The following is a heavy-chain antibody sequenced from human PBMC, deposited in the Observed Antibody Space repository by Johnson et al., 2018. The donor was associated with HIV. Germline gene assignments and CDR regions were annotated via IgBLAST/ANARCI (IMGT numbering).Heavy chain of an antibody. CDR3: TTAIVIDAFYI. J-gene: IGHJ3*02. D-gene: IGHD2-21*01. V-gene: IGHV3-15*01. CDR1: GFTFSNVW. Sequence: VQLVESGGGLVKPGGSLRLSCAASGFTFSNVWMTWVRQAPGKGLEWVGRIKRKIEGETTDYAAPVKGRFTISRDDSKNTLYLQMNSLTTEDTAVYYCTTAIVIDAFYIWGQGKMVTVS. CDR2: IKRKIEGETT.